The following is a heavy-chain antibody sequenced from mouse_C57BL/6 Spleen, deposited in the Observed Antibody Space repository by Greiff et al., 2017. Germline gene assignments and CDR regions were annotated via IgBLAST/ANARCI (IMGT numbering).Heavy chain of an antibody. J-gene: IGHJ3*01. CDR3: SRPSCYYGNYTWFAY. CDR2: ILPGSGST. D-gene: IGHD2-1*01. Sequence: VQLQESGAELMKPGASVKLSCKATGYTFTGYWIEWVKQRPGHGLEWIGEILPGSGSTNYNEKFKGKATVTADTSSNTAYMQLSSLTTEDSAIYYCSRPSCYYGNYTWFAYWGQGTLVTVSA. CDR1: GYTFTGYW. V-gene: IGHV1-9*01.